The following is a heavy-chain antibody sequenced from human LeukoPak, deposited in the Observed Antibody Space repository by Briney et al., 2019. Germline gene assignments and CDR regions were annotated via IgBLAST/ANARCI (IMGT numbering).Heavy chain of an antibody. CDR3: ARVRAQWELPPDY. CDR2: INPNSGGT. J-gene: IGHJ4*02. CDR1: GYTFTVYY. D-gene: IGHD1-26*01. V-gene: IGHV1-2*02. Sequence: ASVKVSFKASGYTFTVYYMHWVRQVPGQGLEWMGWINPNSGGTNYAQKFQGRVAMTRDTSISTAYMELSRLRSDDTAVYYCARVRAQWELPPDYWGQGTLVTVSS.